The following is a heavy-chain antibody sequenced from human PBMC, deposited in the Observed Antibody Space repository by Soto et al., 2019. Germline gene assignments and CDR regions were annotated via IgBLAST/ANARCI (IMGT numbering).Heavy chain of an antibody. CDR2: INPSGGST. Sequence: QVQLVQSGAEVKKPGASVKVSCKASGYTFTSYYMHWVRQAPGQGLEWMGIINPSGGSTSYAQKFQGRVTMTRDTSTSTVYMELSSLRSEDTAVYYCARSSPNYDFWSGHPLGHWFDPWGQGTLVTVSS. D-gene: IGHD3-3*01. J-gene: IGHJ5*02. CDR1: GYTFTSYY. V-gene: IGHV1-46*03. CDR3: ARSSPNYDFWSGHPLGHWFDP.